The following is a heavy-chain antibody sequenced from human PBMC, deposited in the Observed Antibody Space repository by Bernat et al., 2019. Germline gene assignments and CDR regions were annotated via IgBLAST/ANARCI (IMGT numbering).Heavy chain of an antibody. CDR2: IDWDDDK. CDR1: GFSLSTSGMC. V-gene: IGHV2-70*01. J-gene: IGHJ6*03. CDR3: ARISYDFWSDYYMDV. Sequence: QVTLRESGPALVKPTQTLTLTCTFSGFSLSTSGMCVSWIRQPPGKALEWLALIDWDDDKYYSTSPKTRLTISKDTSKNQVVLTMTNMDPVDTATYYCARISYDFWSDYYMDVWGKGTTVTVSS. D-gene: IGHD3-3*01.